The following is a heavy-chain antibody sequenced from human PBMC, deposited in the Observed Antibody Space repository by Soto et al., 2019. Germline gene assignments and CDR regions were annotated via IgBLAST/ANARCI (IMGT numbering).Heavy chain of an antibody. J-gene: IGHJ4*02. CDR3: ARSAPHLPTVGYFDY. V-gene: IGHV1-69*06. CDR2: IIPIFGTA. Sequence: GASVKVSCKASGGTFSSYAISWVRQAPGQGLEWMGGIIPIFGTANYAQKFQGRVTITADKSTSTAYMELSSLRSEDTAVYYCARSAPHLPTVGYFDYWGQGTLVTVSS. D-gene: IGHD4-17*01. CDR1: GGTFSSYA.